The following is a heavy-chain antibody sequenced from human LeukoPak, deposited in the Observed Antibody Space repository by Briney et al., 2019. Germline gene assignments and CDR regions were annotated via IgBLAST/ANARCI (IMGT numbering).Heavy chain of an antibody. D-gene: IGHD6-13*01. CDR2: IYRGEYDT. Sequence: GESLKISRKGSGYRFTSYWIGWVRQMTGKGLEWMGTIYRGEYDTRYSPSVQGQVTISADKSISTAYLQWSSLKASDTAMYYCARQAHHIAAISNFDYWGQGTLVTVSS. V-gene: IGHV5-51*01. CDR1: GYRFTSYW. CDR3: ARQAHHIAAISNFDY. J-gene: IGHJ4*02.